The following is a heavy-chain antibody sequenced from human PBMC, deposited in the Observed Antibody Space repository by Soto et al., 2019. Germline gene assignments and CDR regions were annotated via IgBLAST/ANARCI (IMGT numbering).Heavy chain of an antibody. V-gene: IGHV1-69*08. CDR2: IIPILGIA. Sequence: QVQLVQSGAEVKKPGSSVKVSCKASGGTFSSYTISWVREAPGQGLEWMGRIIPILGIANYAQKFQGRVTITADKSTSTAYMELSSLRSEDTAVYFCARDREEYPNDYWGQGTLVTVSS. CDR1: GGTFSSYT. CDR3: ARDREEYPNDY. J-gene: IGHJ4*02. D-gene: IGHD3-10*01.